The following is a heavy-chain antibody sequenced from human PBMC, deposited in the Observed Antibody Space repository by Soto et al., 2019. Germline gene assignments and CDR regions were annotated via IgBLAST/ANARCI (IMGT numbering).Heavy chain of an antibody. Sequence: QVQLVQSGAEVKKPGSSVKVSCKASGGTFSSYAISWVRQAPGQGLEWLGGIIPIFGTANYAQKFQGRVTITADESTSTAYMELSSLRSEDTAVYYCARDRGRIAARPCYFDYWGQGTLVTVSS. J-gene: IGHJ4*02. CDR3: ARDRGRIAARPCYFDY. CDR1: GGTFSSYA. V-gene: IGHV1-69*01. CDR2: IIPIFGTA. D-gene: IGHD6-6*01.